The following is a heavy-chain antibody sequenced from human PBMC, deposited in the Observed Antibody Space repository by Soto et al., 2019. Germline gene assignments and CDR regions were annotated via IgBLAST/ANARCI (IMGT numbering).Heavy chain of an antibody. CDR2: ISYDGSNK. D-gene: IGHD3-10*01. CDR3: ARDLYRMVRGVIIGYYYYGMDV. Sequence: GGSLRLSCAASGFTFSSYAMHWVRQAPGKGLEWVAVISYDGSNKYYADSVKGRFTISRDNSKNTLYLQMNSLRAEDTAVYYCARDLYRMVRGVIIGYYYYGMDVWGQGTTVTVSS. V-gene: IGHV3-30-3*01. CDR1: GFTFSSYA. J-gene: IGHJ6*02.